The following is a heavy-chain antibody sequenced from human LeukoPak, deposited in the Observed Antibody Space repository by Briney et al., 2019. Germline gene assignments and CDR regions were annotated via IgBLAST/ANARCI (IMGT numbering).Heavy chain of an antibody. CDR1: GFTFSSYS. CDR3: ARVGASWAQGYMDV. J-gene: IGHJ6*03. D-gene: IGHD2-2*01. V-gene: IGHV3-21*01. CDR2: ISSSSSYI. Sequence: AGGSLRLSCAASGFTFSSYSMNWVRQAPGKGLEWVSSISSSSSYIYYADSVKGRFTISRDNAKNSLYLQMNSLRAEDTAVYYCARVGASWAQGYMDVWGKGTTVTVSS.